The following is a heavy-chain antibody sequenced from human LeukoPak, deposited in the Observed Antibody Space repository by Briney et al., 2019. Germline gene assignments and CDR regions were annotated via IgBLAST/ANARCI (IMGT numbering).Heavy chain of an antibody. Sequence: MASETLSLTCTVSGGSITSYYWTWIRQPPGKGLEWIGYIYHSGTTNYNPSLKSRVTISVDTSKNQFSLKLSSVTAADTAVYYCAQKAPYSPGYSQDWGQGTLVTVSS. D-gene: IGHD2-15*01. CDR3: AQKAPYSPGYSQD. J-gene: IGHJ1*01. CDR2: IYHSGTT. CDR1: GGSITSYY. V-gene: IGHV4-59*01.